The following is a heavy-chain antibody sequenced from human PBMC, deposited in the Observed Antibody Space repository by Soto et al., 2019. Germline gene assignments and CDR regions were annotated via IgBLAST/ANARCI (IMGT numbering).Heavy chain of an antibody. Sequence: LRLSCAASGFTFASYAMSWVRQTPGKGLEWVSAISGSGDSIYYADSVKGRFTISRDDSKNTLYLQMNSLRVEDTAIYYCTKDSRIAVAGTTEYWGQGTRVTVSS. CDR2: ISGSGDSI. CDR3: TKDSRIAVAGTTEY. V-gene: IGHV3-23*01. D-gene: IGHD6-19*01. CDR1: GFTFASYA. J-gene: IGHJ4*02.